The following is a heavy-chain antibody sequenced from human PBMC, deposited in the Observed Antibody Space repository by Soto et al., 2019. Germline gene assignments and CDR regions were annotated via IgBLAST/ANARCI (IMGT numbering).Heavy chain of an antibody. CDR2: INHSGST. D-gene: IGHD2-15*01. CDR1: GGSFSGYY. V-gene: IGHV4-34*01. CDR3: AGEVVVVAATYTNWFDP. Sequence: SETLSLTCAVYGGSFSGYYWSWIRQPPGKGLEWIGEINHSGSTNYNPSLKSRVTISVDTSKNQFSLKLSSVTAADTAVYYCAGEVVVVAATYTNWFDPWGQGTLVTVSS. J-gene: IGHJ5*02.